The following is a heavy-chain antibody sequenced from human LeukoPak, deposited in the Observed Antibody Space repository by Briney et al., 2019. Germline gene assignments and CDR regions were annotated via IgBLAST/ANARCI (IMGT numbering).Heavy chain of an antibody. CDR3: ARVLGVGYYYYMDV. V-gene: IGHV4-59*01. D-gene: IGHD7-27*01. CDR2: IYYSGST. J-gene: IGHJ6*03. CDR1: GGSISSYY. Sequence: SETLSLTCTVSGGSISSYYWSWVRQPPGKGLEWIGYIYYSGSTNYNPSLKSRVTISVDTSKNQFSLKLNSVTAADTAVYYCARVLGVGYYYYMDVWGKGTTVTVSS.